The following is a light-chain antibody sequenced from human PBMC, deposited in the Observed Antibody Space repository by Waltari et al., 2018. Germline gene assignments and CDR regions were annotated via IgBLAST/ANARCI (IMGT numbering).Light chain of an antibody. J-gene: IGLJ3*02. CDR1: SSDVGSYNL. CDR2: EGS. V-gene: IGLV2-23*03. CDR3: CSYAGSSTFS. Sequence: QSARTQPASVSGSPGQSITISCTGTSSDVGSYNLVPWYQQHPGKAPKLMIYEGSKRPSGVSNRFSGSKSGNTASLTISGLQAEDEADYYCCSYAGSSTFSFGGGTKLTVL.